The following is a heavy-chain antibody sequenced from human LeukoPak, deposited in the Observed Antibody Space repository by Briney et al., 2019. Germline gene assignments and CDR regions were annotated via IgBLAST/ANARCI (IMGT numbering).Heavy chain of an antibody. CDR1: GGPISSGTYY. CDR2: IYYSGNT. CDR3: ARHSGYEKD. J-gene: IGHJ1*01. D-gene: IGHD5-12*01. V-gene: IGHV4-31*03. Sequence: SETLSLTCTVSGGPISSGTYYGSWLRQLPGKGLEWIGYIYYSGNTHYNPSLEGRVTISLDTSKNQLSLKLSPVTAADTAVYYCARHSGYEKDWGRGTLVTVSS.